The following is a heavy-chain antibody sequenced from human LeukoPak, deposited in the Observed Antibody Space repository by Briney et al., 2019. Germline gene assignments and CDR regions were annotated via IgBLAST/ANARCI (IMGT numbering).Heavy chain of an antibody. CDR1: GFTVRTNY. J-gene: IGHJ4*02. CDR2: IYSGGGS. D-gene: IGHD3-22*01. CDR3: ARGDDTSGHYSVDY. V-gene: IGHV3-66*02. Sequence: GGSLRLSCAASGFTVRTNYMSWVRQAPGKGLEWVSLIYSGGGSYTADSVKGRFTISKDNSKNTLYLQMNSLKPEDTAVYYRARGDDTSGHYSVDYWGQGTLVTVSS.